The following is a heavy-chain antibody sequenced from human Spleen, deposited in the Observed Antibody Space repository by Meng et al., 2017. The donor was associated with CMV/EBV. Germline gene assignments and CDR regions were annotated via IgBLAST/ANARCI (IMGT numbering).Heavy chain of an antibody. CDR2: IYLGDVET. J-gene: IGHJ3*02. Sequence: GESLKIPCRGSGYKFTNNWIGWVRQMPGKGLELMGIIYLGDVETRYGPSFQGQVTISADKPSNSVFLQWSSLKASDTAIYYCANRYCGTTNCILYAFDIWGHGTMVTVSS. V-gene: IGHV5-51*04. CDR1: GYKFTNNW. CDR3: ANRYCGTTNCILYAFDI. D-gene: IGHD2-2*01.